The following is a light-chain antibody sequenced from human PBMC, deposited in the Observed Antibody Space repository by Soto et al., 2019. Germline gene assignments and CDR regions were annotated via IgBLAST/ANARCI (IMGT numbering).Light chain of an antibody. CDR2: DAS. CDR3: QHRNNWPPGAA. J-gene: IGKJ4*01. V-gene: IGKV3-11*01. CDR1: PNVYSY. Sequence: EIFLPQSPATLSWSRGDRATLSCRASPNVYSYLAWYQQKPGQAPRLLIYDASNRATGIPARFSGSGSGTDFTLTISSLEPEDVGVYYCQHRNNWPPGAAFGGGTKVEIK.